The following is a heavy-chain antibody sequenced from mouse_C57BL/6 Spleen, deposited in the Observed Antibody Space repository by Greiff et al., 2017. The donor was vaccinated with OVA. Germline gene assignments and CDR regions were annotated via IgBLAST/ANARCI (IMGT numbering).Heavy chain of an antibody. CDR2: ISSGGDYI. Sequence: EVKLVESGEGLVKPGGSLKLSCAASGFTFSSYAMSWVRQTPEKRLEWVAYISSGGDYIYYADTVKGSFTISRDTARNTLYLQMSSLKSEDSAMYYCTRDSSGYVGYYAMDYWGQGTSVTVSS. V-gene: IGHV5-9-1*02. CDR1: GFTFSSYA. CDR3: TRDSSGYVGYYAMDY. D-gene: IGHD3-2*02. J-gene: IGHJ4*01.